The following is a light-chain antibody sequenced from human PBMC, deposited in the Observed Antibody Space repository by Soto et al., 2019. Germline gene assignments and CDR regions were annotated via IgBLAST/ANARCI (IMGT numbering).Light chain of an antibody. J-gene: IGKJ1*01. V-gene: IGKV1-39*01. Sequence: DIQMTQSPSSXSAFVADRVTITRRASQSISTYLNWYQKKPGKAPKXLMHAASSLDRGVPSRFSGSGSGTDCTLTISSLQPEDVATYYCQQSYRTPRTLSQGTKVDI. CDR1: QSISTY. CDR3: QQSYRTPRT. CDR2: AAS.